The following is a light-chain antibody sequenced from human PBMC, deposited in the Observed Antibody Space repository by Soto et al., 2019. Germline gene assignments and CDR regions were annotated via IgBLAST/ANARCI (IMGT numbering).Light chain of an antibody. V-gene: IGKV3-20*01. CDR1: QSVSTSY. Sequence: EIVLTQSPGTLSFSPGERTTLSCRASQSVSTSYLAWYQQKPGKAPRLLIYGASSRAAGIPDRFSGSGSGTHFTLTISRLEPEDFAVYYCQQYGTSPRTFGQGTKGAIK. CDR3: QQYGTSPRT. J-gene: IGKJ1*01. CDR2: GAS.